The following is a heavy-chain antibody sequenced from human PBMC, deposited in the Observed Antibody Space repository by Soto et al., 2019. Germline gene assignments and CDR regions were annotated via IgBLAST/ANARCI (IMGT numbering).Heavy chain of an antibody. D-gene: IGHD1-20*01. Sequence: EVRLLESGGGLVQPGGSLRLSCAASGFTFSSYAMNWVRQAPGKGLEWVSSVSGSGDSTYYADSGKGRFTISKDNSNNSLYLQMNSLGAEDTAIYYCVKGKGNWFDYWGQGTLVTVSS. V-gene: IGHV3-23*01. CDR1: GFTFSSYA. J-gene: IGHJ4*02. CDR2: VSGSGDST. CDR3: VKGKGNWFDY.